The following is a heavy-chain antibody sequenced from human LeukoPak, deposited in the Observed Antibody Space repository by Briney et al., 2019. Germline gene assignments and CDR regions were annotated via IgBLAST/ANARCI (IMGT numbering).Heavy chain of an antibody. D-gene: IGHD3-10*01. CDR1: GGSISSYY. J-gene: IGHJ5*02. CDR3: ARHRLEYYYGSGSYFWFDP. V-gene: IGHV4-4*09. CDR2: IYTSGST. Sequence: PSETLSLTCTVSGGSISSYYWSWIRQPPGKGLEWIGYIYTSGSTNYNPSLKSRVTISVDTSKNQFSLKLSSVTAADTAVCYCARHRLEYYYGSGSYFWFDPWGQGTLVTVSS.